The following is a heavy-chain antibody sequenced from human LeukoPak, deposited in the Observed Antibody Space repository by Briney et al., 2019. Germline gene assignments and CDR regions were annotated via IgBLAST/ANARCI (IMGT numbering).Heavy chain of an antibody. V-gene: IGHV5-51*01. D-gene: IGHD2-2*02. CDR3: ARSNGYCSRTTCYTSDY. CDR1: GYTFTNYW. Sequence: GESLKISCKASGYTFTNYWIGWVRQMPGEGLEWLGIIYPGDSDTSYSPSFQGQVTISADKSISTAYLYWSSLKASDTAIYYCARSNGYCSRTTCYTSDYWGQGTLVTVSS. CDR2: IYPGDSDT. J-gene: IGHJ4*02.